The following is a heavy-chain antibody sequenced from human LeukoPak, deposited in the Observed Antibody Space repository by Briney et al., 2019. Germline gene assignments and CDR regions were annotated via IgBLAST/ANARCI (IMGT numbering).Heavy chain of an antibody. D-gene: IGHD3-3*01. J-gene: IGHJ4*02. Sequence: ASVKVSCKASGYTFTGYYMHWVRQAPGQGLEWMGWTNPNSGGTNYAQKFQGRVTMTRDTSISTAYMELSRLRSDDTAVYYCARAIYDFWSGYYVGGDYWGQGTLVTVSS. CDR2: TNPNSGGT. CDR3: ARAIYDFWSGYYVGGDY. CDR1: GYTFTGYY. V-gene: IGHV1-2*02.